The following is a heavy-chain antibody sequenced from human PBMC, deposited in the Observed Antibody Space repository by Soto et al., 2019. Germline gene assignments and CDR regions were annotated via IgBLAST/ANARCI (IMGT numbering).Heavy chain of an antibody. CDR3: ARDKSSSSGAFDI. D-gene: IGHD6-6*01. Sequence: ASVEFSCKASGYMFTNYNIHWVRQATGQRLEWMGWINVGNGNTKYSERFQGRVTNTRDTSASTAFMELSSLRSEDTAVYYCARDKSSSSGAFDIWGQGTMVPVSS. CDR2: INVGNGNT. J-gene: IGHJ3*02. V-gene: IGHV1-3*01. CDR1: GYMFTNYN.